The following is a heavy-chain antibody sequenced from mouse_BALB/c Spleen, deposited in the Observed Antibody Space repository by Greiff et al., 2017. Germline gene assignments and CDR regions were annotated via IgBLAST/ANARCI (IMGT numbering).Heavy chain of an antibody. Sequence: VQLKESGPELVKPGASVKMSCKASGYTFTSYVMHWVKQKPGQGLEWIGYINPYNDGTKYNEKFKGKATLTSDKSSSTAYMELSSLTSEDSAVYYCARSEGNYAVYAMDYWGQGTSVTVSS. V-gene: IGHV1-14*01. CDR2: INPYNDGT. D-gene: IGHD2-1*01. CDR3: ARSEGNYAVYAMDY. CDR1: GYTFTSYV. J-gene: IGHJ4*01.